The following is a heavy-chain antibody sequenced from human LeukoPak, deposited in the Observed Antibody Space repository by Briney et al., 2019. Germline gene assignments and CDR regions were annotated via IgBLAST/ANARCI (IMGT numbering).Heavy chain of an antibody. D-gene: IGHD3-3*01. V-gene: IGHV3-21*01. J-gene: IGHJ6*01. CDR3: AREYYDFRSGYYGESDYYYGMDV. Sequence: PGGALRLSCAVSVFPFRSYSMNSVLQAPGKGLGLVSSIRSSSSYIYYAASVKGRFTVSRDNAKNSLDLQMNSLRAEDTGVYYCAREYYDFRSGYYGESDYYYGMDVWGQGTTVTVSS. CDR1: VFPFRSYS. CDR2: IRSSSSYI.